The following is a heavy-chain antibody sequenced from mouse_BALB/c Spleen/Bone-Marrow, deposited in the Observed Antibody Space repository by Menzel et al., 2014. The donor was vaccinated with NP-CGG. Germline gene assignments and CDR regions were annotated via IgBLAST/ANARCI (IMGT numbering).Heavy chain of an antibody. CDR3: ARNNGGRGSAMDY. CDR1: GFLLTSYG. Sequence: VKLMESGPGLVAPSQTLSITCTVSGFLLTSYGVHWVRQSPGKGLEWLAVIRSDGSTTYNSGPKSRLRISKDNSKGQVILKMNSLQTGDTAMYYCARNNGGRGSAMDYWGQGTSVTVSS. CDR2: IRSDGST. D-gene: IGHD3-3*01. J-gene: IGHJ4*01. V-gene: IGHV2-6*02.